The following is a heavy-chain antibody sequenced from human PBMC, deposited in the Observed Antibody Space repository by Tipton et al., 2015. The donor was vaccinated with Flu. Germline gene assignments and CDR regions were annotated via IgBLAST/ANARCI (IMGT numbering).Heavy chain of an antibody. CDR3: ARAPAPFIWSGSFDY. Sequence: SLRLSCAASGFTFSNYGMHWVRQAPGKGLEWVAVISYDGSNKYYADSVKGRFTISRDNSKTTLYLQMNSLRRENTAVYYCARAPAPFIWSGSFDYWGLGTLVTVSS. D-gene: IGHD3-3*01. V-gene: IGHV3-30*03. CDR2: ISYDGSNK. J-gene: IGHJ4*02. CDR1: GFTFSNYG.